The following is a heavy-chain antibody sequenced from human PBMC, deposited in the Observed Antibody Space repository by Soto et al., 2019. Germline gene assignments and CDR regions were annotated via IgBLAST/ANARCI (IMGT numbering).Heavy chain of an antibody. CDR1: GFTFTSSA. CDR3: AASIYCSSTSCYHYYYGMDV. Sequence: SVKVSCKASGFTFTSSAVQWVRQARGQRLEWIGWIVVGSGNTNYAQKFQERVTITRDMSISTAYMELSSLRSEDTAVYYCAASIYCSSTSCYHYYYGMDVWGQGTTVTVYS. V-gene: IGHV1-58*01. D-gene: IGHD2-2*01. J-gene: IGHJ6*02. CDR2: IVVGSGNT.